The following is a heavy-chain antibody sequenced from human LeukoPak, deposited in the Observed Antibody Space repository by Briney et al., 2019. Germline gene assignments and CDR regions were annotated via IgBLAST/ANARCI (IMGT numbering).Heavy chain of an antibody. CDR1: GGSISSYY. D-gene: IGHD6-13*01. CDR3: ARAGYSSSWYFYYYGMDV. V-gene: IGHV4-4*07. J-gene: IGHJ6*02. Sequence: PSETLSLTCTVSGGSISSYYWSWIRQPAGKGLEWIGRIYTSGSTNYNPSLRSRVTMSVDTSKNQFSLKLSSVTAADTAVYYCARAGYSSSWYFYYYGMDVWGHGTTVTVSS. CDR2: IYTSGST.